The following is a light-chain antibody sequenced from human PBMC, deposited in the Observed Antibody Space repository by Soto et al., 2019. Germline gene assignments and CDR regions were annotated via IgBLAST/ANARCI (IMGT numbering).Light chain of an antibody. CDR1: QSVSSY. J-gene: IGKJ5*01. V-gene: IGKV3-11*01. Sequence: ELVFTQSPATLSLSPEERATLSCRASQSVSSYLAWYQQKPGQAPRLLIYDASNRATGTPARFSGSGSGTDFTLTISSLEPEDFAVYYCQQRSNWLPITFGQGTRLEIK. CDR3: QQRSNWLPIT. CDR2: DAS.